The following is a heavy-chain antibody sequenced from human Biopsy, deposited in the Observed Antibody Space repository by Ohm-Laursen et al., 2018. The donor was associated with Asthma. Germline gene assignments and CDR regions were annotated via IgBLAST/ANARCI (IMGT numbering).Heavy chain of an antibody. CDR3: ARTYYDFLTGQVNDAFAT. CDR1: GYTFINYA. D-gene: IGHD3-9*01. Sequence: SVKVSCKASGYTFINYAIHWVRQAPGQRLEWMGWINAGNGNTKYSQKFQGRVTITRDTSASTAYMDLSSLRSEDTAVYYCARTYYDFLTGQVNDAFATWGQGTVATVSS. V-gene: IGHV1-3*01. J-gene: IGHJ3*02. CDR2: INAGNGNT.